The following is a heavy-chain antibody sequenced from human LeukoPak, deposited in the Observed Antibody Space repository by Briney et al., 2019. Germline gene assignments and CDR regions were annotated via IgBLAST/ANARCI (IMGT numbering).Heavy chain of an antibody. D-gene: IGHD1-1*01. V-gene: IGHV5-51*01. CDR3: ARQLERNYFDY. CDR2: IYPGDSDT. CDR1: GYSFTSYW. J-gene: IGHJ4*02. Sequence: GASLKISYKGSGYSFTSYWIGWVRQMPGKGLEWMGIIYPGDSDTRYSPSFQGQVTISADKSISTAYLQWSSLKASDTAMYYCARQLERNYFDYWGQGTLVTVSS.